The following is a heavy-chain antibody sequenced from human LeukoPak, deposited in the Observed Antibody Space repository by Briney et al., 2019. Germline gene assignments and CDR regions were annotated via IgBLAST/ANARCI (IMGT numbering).Heavy chain of an antibody. Sequence: PSETLSLTCAIFGGSFSDFSWTWIRLPPGKGLEWIGEINHSGSTNYNPSLKSRVTISVDTSKNQFSLKLSSVTAADTAVYYCARGYSSSWYYWGRGTLVTVSS. J-gene: IGHJ4*02. V-gene: IGHV4-34*01. CDR3: ARGYSSSWYY. CDR2: INHSGST. CDR1: GGSFSDFS. D-gene: IGHD6-13*01.